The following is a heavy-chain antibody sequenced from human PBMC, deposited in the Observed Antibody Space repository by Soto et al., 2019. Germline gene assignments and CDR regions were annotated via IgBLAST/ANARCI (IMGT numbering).Heavy chain of an antibody. J-gene: IGHJ4*02. CDR3: ARDVGYCLIDY. CDR2: INAYNGNT. D-gene: IGHD2-2*03. V-gene: IGHV1-18*01. CDR1: GYTFTSYG. Sequence: QVQLVQSGAEVKKHGASVKVSCKASGYTFTSYGISWVRQAPGQGLECMWCINAYNGNTNYAQKLQARITMTTDTSMSTAYTELMSLRSVDTAVYYCARDVGYCLIDYWGQGPLVIVSS.